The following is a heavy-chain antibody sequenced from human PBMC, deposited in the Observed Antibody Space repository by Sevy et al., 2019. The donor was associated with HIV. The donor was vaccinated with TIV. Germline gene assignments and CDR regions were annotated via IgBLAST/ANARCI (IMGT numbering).Heavy chain of an antibody. J-gene: IGHJ4*02. V-gene: IGHV4-59*01. D-gene: IGHD3-22*01. Sequence: SETLSLTCAVSGGSINSFFWSWIRQSPGKGLEWIGYVYDSGNSEYNPSLRSRVTISVDTSKKQFSLKLSSVTAADTAVYYCARGGGIYYDSRGFHPQYYFDSWGQGTLVTVAS. CDR3: ARGGGIYYDSRGFHPQYYFDS. CDR2: VYDSGNS. CDR1: GGSINSFF.